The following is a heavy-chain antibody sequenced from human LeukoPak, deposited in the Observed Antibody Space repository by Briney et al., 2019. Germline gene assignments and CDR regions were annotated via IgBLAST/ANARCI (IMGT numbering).Heavy chain of an antibody. CDR1: GFTFSSYE. CDR2: ISSSGSTI. Sequence: PGGSLRLSCAASGFTFSSYEMNWVRQAPGKGLEWVSYISSSGSTIYYADSVKGRFTISRHNAKNSLYLQMNSLRAEDTAVYYCAREQWLENDAFDIWGQGTMVTVSS. J-gene: IGHJ3*02. D-gene: IGHD6-19*01. CDR3: AREQWLENDAFDI. V-gene: IGHV3-48*03.